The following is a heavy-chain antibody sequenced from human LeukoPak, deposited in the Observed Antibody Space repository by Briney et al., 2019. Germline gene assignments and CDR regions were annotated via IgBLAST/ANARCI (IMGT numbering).Heavy chain of an antibody. V-gene: IGHV3-74*01. CDR1: GFTFSSHW. D-gene: IGHD2-2*02. J-gene: IGHJ6*02. CDR2: VYNDGSTT. Sequence: PAGGSLRLSCAASGFTFSSHWMHWVRQAPGEGLVWVSRVYNDGSTTNYADSVKGRFTISRDNAKNTLYLQMNSLRDEDTAVYYCASLDIVVVPAAIEGRYYYYGMDVWGQGTTVTVSS. CDR3: ASLDIVVVPAAIEGRYYYYGMDV.